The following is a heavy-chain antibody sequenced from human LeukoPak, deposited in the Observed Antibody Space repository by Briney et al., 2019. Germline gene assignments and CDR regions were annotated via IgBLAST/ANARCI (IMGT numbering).Heavy chain of an antibody. CDR1: GYTFTSYE. V-gene: IGHV1-8*01. D-gene: IGHD6-13*01. CDR3: ARERSSWYGYDAFDI. Sequence: ASVKVSCKASGYTFTSYEINWVRQAPGQGLEWMGWMNPNSGDTDYAQQFQGRVTLTRNTSIRTAYMELSSLTSEDTAVYYCARERSSWYGYDAFDIWGQGTMVTVSS. CDR2: MNPNSGDT. J-gene: IGHJ3*02.